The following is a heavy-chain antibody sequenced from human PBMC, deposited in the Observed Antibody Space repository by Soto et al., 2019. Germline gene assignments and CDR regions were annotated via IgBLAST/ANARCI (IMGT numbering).Heavy chain of an antibody. CDR1: SDSISSSNW. CDR2: VFPTGNT. Sequence: QVQLQESGPGLVKPSGTLSLTCAVSSDSISSSNWWSWVRQPPGKGLEWIGEVFPTGNTNYNPSRMSRVTISVDKSKNPFSLSLSSVTAADTAIYYCARRPTAELPSNWFDPWGQGILVTVSS. J-gene: IGHJ5*02. CDR3: ARRPTAELPSNWFDP. D-gene: IGHD2-15*01. V-gene: IGHV4-4*02.